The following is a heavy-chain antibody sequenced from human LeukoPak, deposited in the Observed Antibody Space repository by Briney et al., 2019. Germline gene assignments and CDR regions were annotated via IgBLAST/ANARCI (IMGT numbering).Heavy chain of an antibody. CDR3: AKYCSGISCYSGVDY. D-gene: IGHD2-15*01. CDR2: ISAGGST. Sequence: GGSLRLSCAASGFTFSNYAVTWVRQAPGKGLERVSTISAGGSTYYTDSVKGRFTISRDNSKNTLYLQMSSLRVEDTAVYYCAKYCSGISCYSGVDYWGQGTLVTVSS. CDR1: GFTFSNYA. J-gene: IGHJ4*02. V-gene: IGHV3-23*01.